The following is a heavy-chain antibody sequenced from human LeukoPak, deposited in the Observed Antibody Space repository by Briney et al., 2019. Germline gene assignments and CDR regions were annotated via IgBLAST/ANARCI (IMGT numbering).Heavy chain of an antibody. Sequence: GGSLRLSCAASGFTFSSYWMHWVRQAPGKGLVWVSRINSDGSTTSYADSVKGRFTISRDNAKNTLYLQMNSLRAEDTAVYYCAKDWGYYGSGSYLPDYWGQGTLVTVSS. CDR1: GFTFSSYW. J-gene: IGHJ4*02. CDR2: INSDGSTT. V-gene: IGHV3-74*01. D-gene: IGHD3-10*01. CDR3: AKDWGYYGSGSYLPDY.